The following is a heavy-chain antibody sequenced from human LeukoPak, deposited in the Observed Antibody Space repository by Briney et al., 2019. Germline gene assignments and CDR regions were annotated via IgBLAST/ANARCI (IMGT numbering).Heavy chain of an antibody. J-gene: IGHJ4*02. Sequence: SETLSLTRTVSGGSISSYYWSWIRQPPGKGLEWIGYIYYTGSTNYNPSLKSRVTISVDTSKNQFSLKLSSVTAADTAVYYCAALWFGDPETPHDYWGQGTRVTVSS. CDR1: GGSISSYY. CDR3: AALWFGDPETPHDY. CDR2: IYYTGST. V-gene: IGHV4-59*01. D-gene: IGHD3-10*01.